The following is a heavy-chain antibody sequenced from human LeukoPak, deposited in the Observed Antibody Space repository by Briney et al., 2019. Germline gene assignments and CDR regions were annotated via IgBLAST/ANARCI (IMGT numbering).Heavy chain of an antibody. CDR2: MNPNSGNT. D-gene: IGHD1-1*01. CDR1: GYTFTSYD. J-gene: IGHJ6*03. Sequence: GASVKVSCKASGYTFTSYDINWVRQATGQGLEWMGWMNPNSGNTGYAQKFQGRVTITRNTSISTAYMELSSLRSEDTAVYYCARGFVTGYYYYYHYMDVWGKGTTVTVSS. V-gene: IGHV1-8*03. CDR3: ARGFVTGYYYYYHYMDV.